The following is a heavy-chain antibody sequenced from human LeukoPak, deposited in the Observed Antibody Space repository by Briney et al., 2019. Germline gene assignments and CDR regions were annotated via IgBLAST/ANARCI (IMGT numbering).Heavy chain of an antibody. CDR2: IYTSGST. Sequence: PSETLSLTCTVSGGSISSYYWSWIRQPAGKGLEWIGRIYTSGSTNYNPSLKSRVTMSVDTSKNQFSLKLSSVTAADTAVYYCASSLSEYYYDSSGHYFDYWGQGTLVTVSS. CDR3: ASSLSEYYYDSSGHYFDY. V-gene: IGHV4-4*07. D-gene: IGHD3-22*01. J-gene: IGHJ4*02. CDR1: GGSISSYY.